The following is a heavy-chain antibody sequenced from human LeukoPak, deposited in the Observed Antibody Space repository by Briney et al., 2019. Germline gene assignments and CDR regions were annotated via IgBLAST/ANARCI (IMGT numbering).Heavy chain of an antibody. D-gene: IGHD2-15*01. CDR1: GYTFTSYG. Sequence: ASVKVSCKASGYTFTSYGISWVRQAPGQGLEWMGWISAYNGNTNYAQRLQGRVTMTTDTSTSTAYMELRSLRSDDTAVYYCARRSYCSGGSCYSNGQNWFDPWGQGTLVTVSS. J-gene: IGHJ5*02. CDR3: ARRSYCSGGSCYSNGQNWFDP. CDR2: ISAYNGNT. V-gene: IGHV1-18*01.